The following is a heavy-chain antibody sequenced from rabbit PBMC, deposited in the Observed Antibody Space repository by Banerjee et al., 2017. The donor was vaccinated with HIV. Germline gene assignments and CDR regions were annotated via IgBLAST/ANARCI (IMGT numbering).Heavy chain of an antibody. D-gene: IGHD4-2*01. CDR2: INTGSGNT. CDR1: GFSFSNKYV. Sequence: QEQLEESGGDLVQPEGSLTLTCTASGFSFSNKYVMCWVRQAPGKGLEWIGCINTGSGNTYYASWAKGRFTISKTSSTTVTLQMTSPTAADTATYFCATDVWAGNNLWGQGTLVTVS. J-gene: IGHJ4*01. V-gene: IGHV1S45*01. CDR3: ATDVWAGNNL.